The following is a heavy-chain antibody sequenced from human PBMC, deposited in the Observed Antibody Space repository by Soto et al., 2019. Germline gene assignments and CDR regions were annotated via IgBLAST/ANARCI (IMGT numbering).Heavy chain of an antibody. V-gene: IGHV3-48*03. D-gene: IGHD3-10*01. CDR1: GFTFSSYE. CDR3: VTFGGEADGAGDY. J-gene: IGHJ4*02. CDR2: ISSSGSTI. Sequence: GGSLRLSCAASGFTFSSYEMSWVRQAPGKGLEWVSYISSSGSTIYYADSVKGRFTISRDNAKNSLYLQMNSLRAEDTAVYYCVTFGGEADGAGDYWGQGTLVTVSS.